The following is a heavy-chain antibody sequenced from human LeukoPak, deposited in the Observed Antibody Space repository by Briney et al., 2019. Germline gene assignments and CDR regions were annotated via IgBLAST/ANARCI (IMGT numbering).Heavy chain of an antibody. CDR1: GFTFSSYS. V-gene: IGHV3-21*01. J-gene: IGHJ4*02. D-gene: IGHD1-1*01. CDR2: ISSSSSYI. Sequence: GGSLRLSCAASGFTFSSYSMNWVRQAPGKGLEWVSSISSSSSYIYYADSVKGRFTISRDNAKNSLYLQMNSLRAEDTAVYYCARDRWNDGSSGSSYWGQGTLVTVSS. CDR3: ARDRWNDGSSGSSY.